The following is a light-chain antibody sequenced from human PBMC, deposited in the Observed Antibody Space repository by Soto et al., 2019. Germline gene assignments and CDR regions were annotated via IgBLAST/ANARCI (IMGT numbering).Light chain of an antibody. J-gene: IGKJ5*01. CDR3: QQYSDLPMT. V-gene: IGKV3-11*01. CDR1: QSVSSY. CDR2: DAS. Sequence: IVLKQSPATLSLSPGERATLSCRASQSVSSYLAWYQQKPGQAPRLLIYDASNRATGIPARFSGSGSGTDFTLTISRLEPEDFAVYFCQQYSDLPMTFGQGTRLEI.